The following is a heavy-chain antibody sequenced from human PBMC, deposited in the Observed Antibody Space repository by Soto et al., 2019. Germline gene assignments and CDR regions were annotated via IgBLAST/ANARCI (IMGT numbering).Heavy chain of an antibody. CDR2: INSDGSST. D-gene: IGHD3-3*01. CDR3: ARDRYSYYDFWSGSLPYYYYGMDV. J-gene: IGHJ6*02. Sequence: GGSLRLSCAASGFTFSNNWMHWVRQAPGKGPVWVSRINSDGSSTYYADSVKGRFTISRDNAKNSLYLQMNSLRAEDTAVYYCARDRYSYYDFWSGSLPYYYYGMDVWGQGTTVTAP. CDR1: GFTFSNNW. V-gene: IGHV3-74*01.